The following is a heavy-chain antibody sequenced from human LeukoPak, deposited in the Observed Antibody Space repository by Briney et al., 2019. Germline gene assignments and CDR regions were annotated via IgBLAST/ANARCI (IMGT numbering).Heavy chain of an antibody. CDR1: GFTLGSYA. D-gene: IGHD1-14*01. Sequence: PGSALRLSCGACGFTLGSYAMSWVRQAPGKGLEWVSTVSGSGGNTYYADSVRGRFSVSRVNAEKTVYLQLNSLSSDDTAVYYCARAVRGAPNNRYNYFYMDVWGKGTTVTVSS. J-gene: IGHJ6*03. V-gene: IGHV3-23*01. CDR2: VSGSGGNT. CDR3: ARAVRGAPNNRYNYFYMDV.